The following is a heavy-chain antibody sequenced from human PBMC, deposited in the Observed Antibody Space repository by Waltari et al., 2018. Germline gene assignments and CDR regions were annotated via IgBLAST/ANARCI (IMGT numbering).Heavy chain of an antibody. CDR3: AELSSSVFDI. V-gene: IGHV3-74*01. D-gene: IGHD1-7*01. CDR2: INSEGSST. CDR1: GFTFSSYW. Sequence: EVQLVESGGGLVQPGGSLRLSCAASGFTFSSYWMHWVRQAPGKGLAWVSRINSEGSSTSYADSVVGRFTIARDNAKNTLYLQMNSLSVDDTAVYYCAELSSSVFDIWGQGTMVTVSS. J-gene: IGHJ3*02.